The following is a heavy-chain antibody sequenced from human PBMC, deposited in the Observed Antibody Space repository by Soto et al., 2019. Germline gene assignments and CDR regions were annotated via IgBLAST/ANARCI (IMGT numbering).Heavy chain of an antibody. CDR1: GGSISSGGYS. V-gene: IGHV4-30-2*01. Sequence: QLQLQESGSGLVKPSQTLSLTCAVSGGSISSGGYSWSWIRQPPGKGLEWIGYIYHSGSTYYNPSLKSRVTVSVDRSKNPFSLKLSSVPAADTAVYYCASLRSGWGIDYWGQGTLVTVSS. CDR2: IYHSGST. D-gene: IGHD6-19*01. CDR3: ASLRSGWGIDY. J-gene: IGHJ4*02.